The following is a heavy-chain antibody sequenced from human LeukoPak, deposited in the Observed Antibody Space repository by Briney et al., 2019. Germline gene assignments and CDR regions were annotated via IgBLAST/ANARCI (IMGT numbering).Heavy chain of an antibody. J-gene: IGHJ6*03. CDR3: ARVPSSWYSLLGLYMDV. D-gene: IGHD6-13*01. CDR1: GYTFTSYY. CDR2: INPNSGGT. Sequence: GASVKVSCKASGYTFTSYYMHWVRQAPGQGLEWMGWINPNSGGTNYAQKLQGRVTMTTDTSTSTAYMELRRLRSDDTAVSYCARVPSSWYSLLGLYMDVWSKGTTVTVSS. V-gene: IGHV1-2*02.